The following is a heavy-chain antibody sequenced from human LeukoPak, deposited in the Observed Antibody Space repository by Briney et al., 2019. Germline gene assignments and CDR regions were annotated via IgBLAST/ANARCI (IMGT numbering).Heavy chain of an antibody. J-gene: IGHJ4*02. Sequence: SETLSLTCTVSGGSISSSSYYWGWIRQPPGKGLEWIGSIYYSGSTYYNPSLKSRVTISVDTSKNQFSLKLSSVTAADTAVYYCARISYYDFWSDYWGQGTLVTVSS. CDR1: GGSISSSSYY. V-gene: IGHV4-39*07. CDR3: ARISYYDFWSDY. CDR2: IYYSGST. D-gene: IGHD3-3*01.